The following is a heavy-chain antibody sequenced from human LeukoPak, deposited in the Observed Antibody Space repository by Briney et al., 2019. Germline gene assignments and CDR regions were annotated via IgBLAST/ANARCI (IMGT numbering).Heavy chain of an antibody. CDR2: IYWDDDK. D-gene: IGHD1-1*01. CDR3: AHRLPGYNTNWDHGYFDF. Sequence: SGPTLVSPSQTLTLTCTFSGFSLSTSGVGVGWIRQPPGEALEWLTLIYWDDDKRYSPSLRSRLTVTKDTSKSQVVLTMTNVDPVDTATYYCAHRLPGYNTNWDHGYFDFWGQGTPVTVSS. V-gene: IGHV2-5*02. J-gene: IGHJ4*02. CDR1: GFSLSTSGVG.